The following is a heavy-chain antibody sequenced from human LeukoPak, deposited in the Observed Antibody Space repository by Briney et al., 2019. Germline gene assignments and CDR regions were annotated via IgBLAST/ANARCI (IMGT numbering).Heavy chain of an antibody. CDR3: TTVAVLTIAAPEDY. Sequence: GGSLRLSCAASGFTFSNAWMSWVRQAPGKGLEWVGRIKSKTDGGTTDYAAPVKGRFTISRDDSKNTLYLQMNSLKTEDTAVYYCTTVAVLTIAAPEDYWGQGTLVTVSS. CDR1: GFTFSNAW. J-gene: IGHJ4*02. D-gene: IGHD4/OR15-4a*01. V-gene: IGHV3-15*01. CDR2: IKSKTDGGTT.